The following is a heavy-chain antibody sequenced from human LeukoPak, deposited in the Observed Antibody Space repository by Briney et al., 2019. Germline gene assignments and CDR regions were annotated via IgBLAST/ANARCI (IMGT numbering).Heavy chain of an antibody. D-gene: IGHD1-26*01. CDR2: INPNSGGT. CDR3: ARDRRYLVGAEGFDY. CDR1: GYTFTGYY. J-gene: IGHJ4*02. V-gene: IGHV1-2*02. Sequence: ASVKVSCKASGYTFTGYYMHWVRQAPGQGLEWMGWINPNSGGTNYAQKFQGRVTMTTDTSTSTAYMELRSLRSDDTAVYYCARDRRYLVGAEGFDYWGQGTLVTVSS.